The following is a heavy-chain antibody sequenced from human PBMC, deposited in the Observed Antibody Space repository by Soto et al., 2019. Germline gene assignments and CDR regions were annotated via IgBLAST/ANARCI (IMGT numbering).Heavy chain of an antibody. V-gene: IGHV3-33*01. CDR3: ARADDYYGSGSYSDY. D-gene: IGHD3-10*01. Sequence: PGGSLRLSCAASGFTFSSYGMHWVRQAPGKGLEWVAVIWYDGSNKYYADSVKGRFTISRDNSKNTLYLQMNSLRAEDTAVYYCARADDYYGSGSYSDYWGQGTLVTVSS. CDR1: GFTFSSYG. CDR2: IWYDGSNK. J-gene: IGHJ4*02.